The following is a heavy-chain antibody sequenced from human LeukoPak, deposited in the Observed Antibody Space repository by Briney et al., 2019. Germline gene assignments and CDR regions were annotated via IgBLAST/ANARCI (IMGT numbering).Heavy chain of an antibody. V-gene: IGHV3-23*01. CDR2: ISGSGGST. D-gene: IGHD3-3*01. CDR1: GFTFSSYA. CDR3: ARGITVLRFLEWLPHGMDV. J-gene: IGHJ6*02. Sequence: GGSLRLSCAASGFTFSSYAMSWVRQAPGKGLEWVSAISGSGGSTYYADSVKGRFTISRDNSKNTLYLQMNSLRAEDTAVYYCARGITVLRFLEWLPHGMDVWGQGTTVTVSS.